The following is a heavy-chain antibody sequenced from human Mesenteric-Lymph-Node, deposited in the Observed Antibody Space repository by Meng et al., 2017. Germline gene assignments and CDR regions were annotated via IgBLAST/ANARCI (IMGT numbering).Heavy chain of an antibody. CDR3: ARDRDSSGYSDY. CDR2: INPNSGGT. J-gene: IGHJ4*02. D-gene: IGHD3-22*01. V-gene: IGHV1-2*02. Sequence: ASVKVSCKASGYTFTGYYMHWVRQAPGQGLEWMGWINPNSGGTNYAQKLQGRVTMTTDTSTSTAYMELRSLRSDDTAVYYCARDRDSSGYSDYWGQGTLVTVSS. CDR1: GYTFTGYY.